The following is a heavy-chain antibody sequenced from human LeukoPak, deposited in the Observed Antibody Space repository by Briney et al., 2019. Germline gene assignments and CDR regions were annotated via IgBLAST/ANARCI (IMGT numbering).Heavy chain of an antibody. D-gene: IGHD5-18*01. CDR3: AKDGGYSYGPKFDY. J-gene: IGHJ4*02. V-gene: IGHV3-21*01. Sequence: PGGSLRLSCAASGFTFSGYSMNWVRQAPGKGLEWVSSISSSSSYIYYADSVKGRFTISRDNAKNSLYLQMNSLRAEDTAVYYCAKDGGYSYGPKFDYWGQGTLVTVSS. CDR2: ISSSSSYI. CDR1: GFTFSGYS.